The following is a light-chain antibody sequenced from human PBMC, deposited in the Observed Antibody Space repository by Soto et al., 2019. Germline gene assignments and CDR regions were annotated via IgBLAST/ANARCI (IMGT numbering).Light chain of an antibody. V-gene: IGKV3-20*01. CDR2: GAS. CDR3: QQMRT. CDR1: QSVSRSY. Sequence: EMVLTQSPGTLSLSPGERATLSCRASQSVSRSYLAWYQQKPGQAPRLLIYGASSRATGIPDRFSGSGSGTDFTLTISRLEPEDFAVYYCQQMRTFGQGTKVDIK. J-gene: IGKJ1*01.